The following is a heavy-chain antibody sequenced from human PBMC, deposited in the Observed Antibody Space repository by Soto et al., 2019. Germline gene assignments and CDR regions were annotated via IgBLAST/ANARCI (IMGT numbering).Heavy chain of an antibody. CDR3: ARARGRSSWYSVIGYYYGMDV. V-gene: IGHV3-48*03. Sequence: PGGSLRLSCAASGFTFSSYEMNWVRQAPGKGLEWVSYISSSGSTIYYADSVKGRFTISRDNAKNSLYLQMNSLRAEDTAVYYCARARGRSSWYSVIGYYYGMDVWGQGTTVTVSS. J-gene: IGHJ6*02. CDR1: GFTFSSYE. D-gene: IGHD6-13*01. CDR2: ISSSGSTI.